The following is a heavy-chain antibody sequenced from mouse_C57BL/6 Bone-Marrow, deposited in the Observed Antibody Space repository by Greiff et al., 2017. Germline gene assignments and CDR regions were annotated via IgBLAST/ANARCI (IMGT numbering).Heavy chain of an antibody. CDR2: IYPGSGNT. CDR3: ARDYGSSYEFAY. CDR1: GYSFTSYY. D-gene: IGHD1-1*01. Sequence: VQLQQSGPELVKPGASVKISCKASGYSFTSYYIHWVKQRPGQGLEWIGWIYPGSGNTKYNEKFKGKATLTADTSSSTAYMQLSSLTSEDSAVYYCARDYGSSYEFAYWGQGTLVTVSA. J-gene: IGHJ3*01. V-gene: IGHV1-66*01.